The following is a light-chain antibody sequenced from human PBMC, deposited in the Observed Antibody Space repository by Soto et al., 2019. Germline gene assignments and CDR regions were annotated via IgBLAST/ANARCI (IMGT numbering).Light chain of an antibody. CDR1: ESIGGW. Sequence: DIQMTQAPSTLSVSVGDRVTLTCRASESIGGWLAWYQQKPGKAPKLLIYEASTLQSGVTSSFSGSGSGTEFTLTISSLLPDDFATYYCQQYDTYPWTFGQGTKVEI. CDR3: QQYDTYPWT. V-gene: IGKV1-5*01. J-gene: IGKJ1*01. CDR2: EAS.